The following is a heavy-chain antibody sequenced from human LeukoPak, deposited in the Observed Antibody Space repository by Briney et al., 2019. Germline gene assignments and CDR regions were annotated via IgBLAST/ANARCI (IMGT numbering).Heavy chain of an antibody. V-gene: IGHV1-46*01. CDR1: GYTFTSYY. CDR2: INPSGGST. CDR3: AREEQQLVHHYYYYYYMDV. J-gene: IGHJ6*03. D-gene: IGHD6-13*01. Sequence: GASVKVSCKASGYTFTSYYMHWVRQAPGQGLEWMGIINPSGGSTSYAQKFQGRVTMTTDTSTSTAYMELRSLRSDDTAVYYCAREEQQLVHHYYYYYYMDVWGKGTTVTVSS.